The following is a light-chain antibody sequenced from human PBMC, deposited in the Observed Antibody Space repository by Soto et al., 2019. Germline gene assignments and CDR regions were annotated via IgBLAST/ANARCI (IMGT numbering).Light chain of an antibody. CDR2: AAS. J-gene: IGKJ2*01. Sequence: DFQMTQSPSSLSASVGDRVTITCRASQGVSTYLHWYQQTQGKPPKLLIYAASTLLSGVPSRFSGSGSGTNFTPTISSLQPEDFATYYCQQRYKTPHTFGQGTKLETK. CDR1: QGVSTY. CDR3: QQRYKTPHT. V-gene: IGKV1-39*01.